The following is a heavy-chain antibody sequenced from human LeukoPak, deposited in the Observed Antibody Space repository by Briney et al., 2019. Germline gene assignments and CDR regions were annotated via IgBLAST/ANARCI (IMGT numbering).Heavy chain of an antibody. CDR3: ARGVWYFDL. Sequence: ASVKLSYKPSVYTFNSYAMHWVRQAPGQGLEWMGWINTNTGNPTYAKGFTGRFVFSLETSVSTAYLQISGLRAEDTAVYFCARGVWYFDLWGRGTLVTVSS. J-gene: IGHJ2*01. CDR1: VYTFNSYA. CDR2: INTNTGNP. V-gene: IGHV7-4-1*02.